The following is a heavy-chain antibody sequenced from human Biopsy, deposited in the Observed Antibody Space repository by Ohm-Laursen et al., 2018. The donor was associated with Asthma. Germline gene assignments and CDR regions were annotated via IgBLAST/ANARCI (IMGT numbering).Heavy chain of an antibody. CDR3: ARDVPELPTELDY. CDR2: ITDTSRYI. CDR1: GFTFSHYN. D-gene: IGHD2-2*01. V-gene: IGHV3-21*01. Sequence: SLRLSCTASGFTFSHYNMNWVRPAPAKGIAWVSSITDTSRYIKNADSVKGRFTISRDNAKNSQYLQMNSLRAEDTAVYYCARDVPELPTELDYGGKGTLVTVSS. J-gene: IGHJ4*02.